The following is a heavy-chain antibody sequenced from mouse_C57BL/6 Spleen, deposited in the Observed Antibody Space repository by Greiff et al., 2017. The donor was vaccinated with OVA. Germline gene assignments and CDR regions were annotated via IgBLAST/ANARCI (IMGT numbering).Heavy chain of an antibody. CDR2: IYPGSGST. Sequence: VQLQQPGAELVKPGASVKMSCKASGYTFTSYWITWVKQRPGQGLEWIGDIYPGSGSTNYNEKFKSKATLTVDTSSSTAYMQLSSLTSEDSAVYYCARGRIYDGYYVGAMDYWGQGTSVTVSS. CDR3: ARGRIYDGYYVGAMDY. J-gene: IGHJ4*01. V-gene: IGHV1-55*01. D-gene: IGHD2-3*01. CDR1: GYTFTSYW.